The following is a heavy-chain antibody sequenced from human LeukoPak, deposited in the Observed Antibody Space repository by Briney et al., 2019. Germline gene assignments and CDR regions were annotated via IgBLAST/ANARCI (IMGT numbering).Heavy chain of an antibody. D-gene: IGHD3-22*01. Sequence: ASVTVSCKASGHTFTSYDINWVRQATGQGLDWMGWMNPNSGNTGYAQKFQGRVTMTRSTSISTAYMERSSLRSEDTPVYYCARGRERSGYYLPEEWFDPWGQGTLVTVSS. CDR3: ARGRERSGYYLPEEWFDP. CDR2: MNPNSGNT. CDR1: GHTFTSYD. V-gene: IGHV1-8*01. J-gene: IGHJ5*02.